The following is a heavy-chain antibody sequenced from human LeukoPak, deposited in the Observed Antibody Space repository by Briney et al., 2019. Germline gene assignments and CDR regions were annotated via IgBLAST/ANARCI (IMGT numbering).Heavy chain of an antibody. CDR1: GGSISSYY. Sequence: SEALSLTCTVSGGSISSYYWSWIRQPLGKGLEWIGYIYYSGSTNYNPSLKSRVTISVYTSKNQFSLKLSSVTAADTAVYYCARSPYDILTSWALGHMDVWGKGTTVTVSS. CDR2: IYYSGST. D-gene: IGHD3-9*01. J-gene: IGHJ6*03. CDR3: ARSPYDILTSWALGHMDV. V-gene: IGHV4-59*01.